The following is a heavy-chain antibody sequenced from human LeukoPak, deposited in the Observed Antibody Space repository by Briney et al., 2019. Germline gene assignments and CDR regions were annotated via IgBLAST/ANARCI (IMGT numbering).Heavy chain of an antibody. Sequence: GGSLRLSCAASGFTFSTYSMNWVRQAPGKGLEWVSSISSSSSYIYYADSVKGRFTISRDNAKNSLYLQMNSLRAEDTAVYYCARGRQWLVREWYFDLWGRGTLVTVSS. D-gene: IGHD6-19*01. CDR3: ARGRQWLVREWYFDL. J-gene: IGHJ2*01. CDR2: ISSSSSYI. CDR1: GFTFSTYS. V-gene: IGHV3-21*04.